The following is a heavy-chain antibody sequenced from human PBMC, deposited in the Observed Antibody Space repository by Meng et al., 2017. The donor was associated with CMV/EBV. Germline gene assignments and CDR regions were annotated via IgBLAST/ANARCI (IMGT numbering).Heavy chain of an antibody. J-gene: IGHJ5*02. CDR2: IKQDGSDM. CDR1: GFSFSTSW. D-gene: IGHD6-6*01. Sequence: GGSLRLSCEASGFSFSTSWMGWVRQAPGKGLEWVANIKQDGSDMYYVDSVKGRFTISRDNAKSSLYLQMNSLRAEDTAVYYCARGGAARPPSWGQGTLVTVSS. V-gene: IGHV3-7*01. CDR3: ARGGAARPPS.